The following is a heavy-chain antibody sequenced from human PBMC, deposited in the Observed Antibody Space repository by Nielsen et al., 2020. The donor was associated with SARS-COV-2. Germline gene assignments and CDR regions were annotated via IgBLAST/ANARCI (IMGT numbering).Heavy chain of an antibody. J-gene: IGHJ6*02. Sequence: GESLKISCAASGFTFSSYSMNWVRQAPGKGLECVSSISSSSSYIYYADSVKGRFTISRDNAKNSLYLQMNSLRAEDTAVYYCASIVGAIYYYGMDVWGQGTTVTVSS. V-gene: IGHV3-21*01. CDR2: ISSSSSYI. CDR1: GFTFSSYS. CDR3: ASIVGAIYYYGMDV. D-gene: IGHD1-26*01.